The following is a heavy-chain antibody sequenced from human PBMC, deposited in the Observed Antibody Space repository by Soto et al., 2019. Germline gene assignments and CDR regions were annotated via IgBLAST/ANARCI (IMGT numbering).Heavy chain of an antibody. D-gene: IGHD2-15*01. J-gene: IGHJ4*02. CDR1: GGTFSSYA. V-gene: IGHV1-69*13. Sequence: GASVKVSCKASGGTFSSYAISWVRQAPGQGLEWMGGIIPIFGTANYAQKFQGRVTITADESTSTAYMELSSLRSEDTAVYYCASLSTAAGYYEHYFDYWGQGTLVTVSS. CDR3: ASLSTAAGYYEHYFDY. CDR2: IIPIFGTA.